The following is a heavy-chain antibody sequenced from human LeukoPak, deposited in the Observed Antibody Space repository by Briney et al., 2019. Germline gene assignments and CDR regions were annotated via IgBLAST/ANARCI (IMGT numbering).Heavy chain of an antibody. V-gene: IGHV4-34*01. D-gene: IGHD1-1*01. Sequence: PSETLSLTCAVYGGSFSGYYWSWLRQPPGKGLEWIGEINHSGSTNYNPSLKSRVTISVDTSKNQFSLKLSSVTAADTAVYYCARGGPWKAFDYWGQGTLVTVSS. J-gene: IGHJ4*02. CDR1: GGSFSGYY. CDR3: ARGGPWKAFDY. CDR2: INHSGST.